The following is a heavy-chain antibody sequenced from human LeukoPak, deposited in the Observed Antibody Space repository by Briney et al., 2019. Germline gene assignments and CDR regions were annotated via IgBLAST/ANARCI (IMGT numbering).Heavy chain of an antibody. Sequence: ASVKVSCKASGYTFTSYDINWVRRATGQGLEWMGWMNPNSGNTGYAQKFQGRVTMTRNTSISTAYMELSSLRSEDTAVYYCARTAGYSSGWYHPRYYYYYMDVWGKGTTVTVSS. D-gene: IGHD6-19*01. CDR2: MNPNSGNT. CDR3: ARTAGYSSGWYHPRYYYYYMDV. J-gene: IGHJ6*03. V-gene: IGHV1-8*01. CDR1: GYTFTSYD.